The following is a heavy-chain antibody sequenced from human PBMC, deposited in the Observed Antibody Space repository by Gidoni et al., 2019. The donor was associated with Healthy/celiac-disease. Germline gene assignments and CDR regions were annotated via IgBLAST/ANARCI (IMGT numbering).Heavy chain of an antibody. D-gene: IGHD6-13*01. CDR1: GFTFSSYG. J-gene: IGHJ4*02. V-gene: IGHV3-33*01. CDR2: IWYDGSNK. CDR3: ARDAAAGPDY. Sequence: QVQLVASGGGVVQPGRSLRLSCAASGFTFSSYGMHWVRQDPGKGLEWVAVIWYDGSNKYYADSVKGRFTISRDNSKNTLYLQMNSLRAEDTAVYYCARDAAAGPDYWGQGTLVTISS.